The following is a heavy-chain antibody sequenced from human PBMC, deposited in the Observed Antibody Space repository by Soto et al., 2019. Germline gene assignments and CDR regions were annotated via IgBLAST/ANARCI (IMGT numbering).Heavy chain of an antibody. CDR3: ARIPWDIVVVPAYFDY. CDR2: INWNGGST. Sequence: GGSLRLSCAASGFTFDDYGMSWVRQAPGKGLEWVSGINWNGGSTGYADSVKGRFTISRDNAKNSLYLQMNSLRAEDTALYHCARIPWDIVVVPAYFDYWGQGTLVTVSS. V-gene: IGHV3-20*01. CDR1: GFTFDDYG. D-gene: IGHD2-2*01. J-gene: IGHJ4*02.